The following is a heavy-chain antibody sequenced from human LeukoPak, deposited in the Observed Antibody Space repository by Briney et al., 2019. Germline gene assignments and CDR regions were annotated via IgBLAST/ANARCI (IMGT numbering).Heavy chain of an antibody. CDR3: ARADLGSCSGGSCYGHY. Sequence: GGSLRPSCAASGFTFSSYAMHWVRQAPGKGLEWVAFISYDGSNKYYADSVEGRFTISRDNSKNTLYLQMNSLRAEDTAVYYCARADLGSCSGGSCYGHYWGQGTLVTVSS. D-gene: IGHD2-15*01. CDR2: ISYDGSNK. V-gene: IGHV3-30-3*01. J-gene: IGHJ4*02. CDR1: GFTFSSYA.